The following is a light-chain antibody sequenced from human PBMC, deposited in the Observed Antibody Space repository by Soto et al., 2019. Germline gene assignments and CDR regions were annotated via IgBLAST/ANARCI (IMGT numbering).Light chain of an antibody. J-gene: IGLJ3*02. CDR3: CSYAGGTTWV. CDR1: SNDFGSRNF. V-gene: IGLV2-23*01. Sequence: QSALTQPASMSGSPGQSITISCTGSSNDFGSRNFVSWYQQHPNKAPKLMIFEGTQRPSGVSDRFSASKSGYTASLTISGLRAEDEANYYCCSYAGGTTWVFGGGTKLTVL. CDR2: EGT.